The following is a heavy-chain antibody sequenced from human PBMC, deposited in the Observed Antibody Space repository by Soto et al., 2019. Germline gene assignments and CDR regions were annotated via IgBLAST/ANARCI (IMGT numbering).Heavy chain of an antibody. Sequence: QVQLQESGPGLVKPSETLSLTCTVSGGSVSSGSYYWSWIRQPPGKGLEWIGYIYYSGSTNYNPSLKSRVTISVDTSKNQFSLKLSSVTAADTAVYYCARESIAAAPLTDAFDIWGQWTMVTVSS. CDR2: IYYSGST. CDR1: GGSVSSGSYY. D-gene: IGHD6-13*01. CDR3: ARESIAAAPLTDAFDI. J-gene: IGHJ3*02. V-gene: IGHV4-61*01.